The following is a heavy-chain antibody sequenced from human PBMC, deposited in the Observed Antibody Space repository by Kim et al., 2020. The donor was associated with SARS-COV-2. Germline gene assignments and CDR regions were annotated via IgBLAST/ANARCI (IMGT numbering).Heavy chain of an antibody. CDR3: ARVSRSSSWTYWYFDL. CDR1: GYTFTSYG. V-gene: IGHV1-18*01. J-gene: IGHJ2*01. D-gene: IGHD6-13*01. CDR2: ISAYNGNT. Sequence: ASVKVSCKASGYTFTSYGISWVRQAPGQGLEWMGWISAYNGNTNYAQKLQGRVTMTTDTSTSTAYMELRSLRSDDTAVYYCARVSRSSSWTYWYFDLWGRGTLVTVSS.